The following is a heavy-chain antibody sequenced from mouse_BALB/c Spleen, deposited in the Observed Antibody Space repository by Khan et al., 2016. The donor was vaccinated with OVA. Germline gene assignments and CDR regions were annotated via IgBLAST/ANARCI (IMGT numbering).Heavy chain of an antibody. Sequence: QVQLQQSGAELARPGASVKMSCKASGYTFTSHTMHWVKQRPGQGLEWIGYINPRSGYTQYNQKFNDKATLTADISSSTAYMQLSSLTSEDSAVYYCARRKTEYAWDCWGQGTSVTVSS. V-gene: IGHV1-4*01. CDR3: ARRKTEYAWDC. CDR1: GYTFTSHT. CDR2: INPRSGYT. J-gene: IGHJ4*01.